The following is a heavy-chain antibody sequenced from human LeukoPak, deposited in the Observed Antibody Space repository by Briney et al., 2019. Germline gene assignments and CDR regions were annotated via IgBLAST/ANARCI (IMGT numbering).Heavy chain of an antibody. J-gene: IGHJ4*02. V-gene: IGHV3-9*01. CDR3: AKGYIAAAGTIDY. CDR2: ISGNSGSI. CDR1: GFTFDDYA. D-gene: IGHD6-13*01. Sequence: PGGSLRLSCAASGFTFDDYAMHWVRQAPGKGLEWVSGISGNSGSIGYADSVKGRFTISRDNAKNSLYLQMNSLRAEDTALYYCAKGYIAAAGTIDYWGQGTLVTVSS.